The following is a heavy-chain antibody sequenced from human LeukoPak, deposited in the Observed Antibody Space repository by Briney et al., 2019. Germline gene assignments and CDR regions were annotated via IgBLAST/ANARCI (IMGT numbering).Heavy chain of an antibody. Sequence: ASVKVSCKASGGTFSSYAIGWVRQAPGQGLEWMGRIIPILGIANYAQKFQGRVTITADKSTSTAYMELSSLRSEDTAVYYCARVTEARPFGELLPITWGQGTLVTVSS. CDR3: ARVTEARPFGELLPIT. CDR1: GGTFSSYA. CDR2: IIPILGIA. D-gene: IGHD3-10*01. V-gene: IGHV1-69*04. J-gene: IGHJ5*02.